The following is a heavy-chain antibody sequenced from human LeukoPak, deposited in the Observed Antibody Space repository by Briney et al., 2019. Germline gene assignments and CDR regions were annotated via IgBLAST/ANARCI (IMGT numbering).Heavy chain of an antibody. CDR3: ARAIPYCSSTSCSHYYYGIDV. V-gene: IGHV4-59*01. J-gene: IGHJ6*01. CDR1: GGSISRYY. CDR2: IYYSGST. D-gene: IGHD2-2*01. Sequence: SETLSLTCTVSGGSISRYYWSWIRQPPGKGLEWVGYIYYSGSTKYKPSLKSRVTISVDTSKNQFSLQLSSVTAADTAVYYCARAIPYCSSTSCSHYYYGIDVWGQGTTGTVSS.